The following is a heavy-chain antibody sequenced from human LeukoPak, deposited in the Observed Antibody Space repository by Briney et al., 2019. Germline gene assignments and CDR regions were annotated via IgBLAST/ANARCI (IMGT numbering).Heavy chain of an antibody. CDR1: GGSFSGYY. CDR2: INHSGST. D-gene: IGHD3-3*01. J-gene: IGHJ4*02. CDR3: ARYYDF. Sequence: SETLSLTCAVYGGSFSGYYWSWIRQPPGKGLEWTGEINHSGSTNYNPSLKSRVTISVDTSKNQFSLKLSSVTAADTAVYYCARYYDFWGQGTLVTVSS. V-gene: IGHV4-34*01.